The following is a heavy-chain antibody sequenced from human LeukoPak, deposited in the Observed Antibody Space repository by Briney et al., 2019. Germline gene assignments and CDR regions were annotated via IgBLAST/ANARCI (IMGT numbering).Heavy chain of an antibody. J-gene: IGHJ3*02. CDR3: TPRAFDI. V-gene: IGHV3-30*03. Sequence: GGSLRLSCAASGFTFSSYSMNWVRQAPGKGLEWVAVISYDGSNKYYADSVKGRFTISRDNSKNTLYLQMNSLRAEDTAVYYCTPRAFDIWGQGTMVTVSS. CDR1: GFTFSSYS. CDR2: ISYDGSNK.